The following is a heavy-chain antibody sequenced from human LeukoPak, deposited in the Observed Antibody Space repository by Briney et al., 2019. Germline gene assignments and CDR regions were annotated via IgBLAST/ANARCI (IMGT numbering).Heavy chain of an antibody. CDR3: ARALTPGYCSGGTCSYFDY. J-gene: IGHJ4*02. Sequence: SETVSLTCTGSGVSIRSYYWSWIRQPPGKGLEWIGYIYYSGSTNSNPSLKRRVTISVDMSKNQFSLKVSSVTAADTAVYYCARALTPGYCSGGTCSYFDYWGQGTLVTVSS. CDR2: IYYSGST. V-gene: IGHV4-59*01. D-gene: IGHD2-15*01. CDR1: GVSIRSYY.